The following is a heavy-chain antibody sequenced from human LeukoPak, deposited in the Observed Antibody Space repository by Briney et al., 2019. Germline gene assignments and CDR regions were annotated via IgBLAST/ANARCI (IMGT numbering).Heavy chain of an antibody. J-gene: IGHJ4*02. V-gene: IGHV4-39*02. Sequence: SETLSLTCTVSGGSISSSSYYWGWIRQPPGKGLEWIGSIYYSGSTYYNPSLKSRVTISVDTSKNQFSLQLNSVTPEDTAVYYCAREERPTELGSHYFDYWGQGTLVTVSS. CDR1: GGSISSSSYY. CDR2: IYYSGST. CDR3: AREERPTELGSHYFDY. D-gene: IGHD3-10*01.